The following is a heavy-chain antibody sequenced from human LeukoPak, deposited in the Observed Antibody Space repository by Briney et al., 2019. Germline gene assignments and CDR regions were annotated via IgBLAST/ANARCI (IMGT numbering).Heavy chain of an antibody. V-gene: IGHV4-59*01. CDR1: GGSISSYY. D-gene: IGHD2-15*01. J-gene: IGHJ4*02. CDR3: ATLLYCSGGSCSDY. Sequence: SETLSLTCAVSGGSISSYYWSWIRQPPGKGLEWHGYIYYSGSTNYNPSLKSRVTISVDTSKNQSSLQLSSVTAADTAVYYCATLLYCSGGSCSDYWGQGALVTVSS. CDR2: IYYSGST.